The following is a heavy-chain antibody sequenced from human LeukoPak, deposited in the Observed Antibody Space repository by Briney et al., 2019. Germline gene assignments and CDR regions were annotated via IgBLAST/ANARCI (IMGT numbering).Heavy chain of an antibody. CDR2: ISGSGGST. D-gene: IGHD3-10*01. J-gene: IGHJ4*02. Sequence: PGGSLRLSCAASGFTFSSYAMSWVRQAPGKGLEWVSAISGSGGSTYYADSVKGRFTISRDNSKNTLYLQMNSLKTEDTAVYYCTTGINIYGDFDYWGQGTLVTVSS. V-gene: IGHV3-23*01. CDR3: TTGINIYGDFDY. CDR1: GFTFSSYA.